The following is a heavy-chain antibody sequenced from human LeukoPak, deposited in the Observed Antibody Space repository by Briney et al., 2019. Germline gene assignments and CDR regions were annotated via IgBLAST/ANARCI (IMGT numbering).Heavy chain of an antibody. J-gene: IGHJ4*02. Sequence: PGGSLRLSCAVSGFTFSSSSMNWVRQAPGKGLEWVSSISSSSSYIYYADSVKGRFTISRDNAKNSLYLQMNSLRAEDTAVYYCARQDCSGGSCYSIPFDYWGQGTLVTASS. D-gene: IGHD2-15*01. V-gene: IGHV3-21*01. CDR2: ISSSSSYI. CDR1: GFTFSSSS. CDR3: ARQDCSGGSCYSIPFDY.